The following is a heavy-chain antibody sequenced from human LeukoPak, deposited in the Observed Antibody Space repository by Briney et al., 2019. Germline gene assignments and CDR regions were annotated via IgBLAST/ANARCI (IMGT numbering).Heavy chain of an antibody. CDR1: SSSISSSNYY. D-gene: IGHD3-22*01. CDR2: IYYSGST. CDR3: TGGSGYTGVFDY. V-gene: IGHV4-39*07. Sequence: SQTLSLTCTVSSSSISSSNYYWSWIRQPAGTGLEWIGSIYYSGSTYYNPSLKSRVTISVDTSKNQFSLKLSSVTAADTAVYYCTGGSGYTGVFDYWGQGTLVTVSS. J-gene: IGHJ4*02.